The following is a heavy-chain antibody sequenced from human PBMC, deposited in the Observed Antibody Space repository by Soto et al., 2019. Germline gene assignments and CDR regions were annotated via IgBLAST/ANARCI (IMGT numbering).Heavy chain of an antibody. D-gene: IGHD3-3*01. CDR1: GDSISSKSYY. CDR2: TYYSGTT. CDR3: ARMGVVIRPIFNF. Sequence: SETLSLTCTVSGDSISSKSYYWGWVRQPPGKGLEWIGTTYYSGTTYYNPSPKSRVTISVDTSKNHFSLRLRSVTAADTAVYRCARMGVVIRPIFNFWGQGILVTVSS. V-gene: IGHV4-39*02. J-gene: IGHJ4*02.